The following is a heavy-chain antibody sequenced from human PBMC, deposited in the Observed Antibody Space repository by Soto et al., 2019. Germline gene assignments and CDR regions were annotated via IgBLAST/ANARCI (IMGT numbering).Heavy chain of an antibody. CDR1: DGSISSGDYY. CDR2: IYYSGST. CDR3: ARDLSRLSRRDAFDI. V-gene: IGHV4-30-4*01. Sequence: SETLSLTCAVSDGSISSGDYYWSWIRQPPGKGLEWIGYIYYSGSTYYNPSLKSRVTISVDTSKNQFSLKLSSVTAADTAVYYCARDLSRLSRRDAFDIWGQGTMVTVSS. J-gene: IGHJ3*02. D-gene: IGHD3-22*01.